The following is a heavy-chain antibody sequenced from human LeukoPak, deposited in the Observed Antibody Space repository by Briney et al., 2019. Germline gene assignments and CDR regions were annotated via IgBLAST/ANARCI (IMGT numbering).Heavy chain of an antibody. J-gene: IGHJ4*02. CDR1: GGSISSSSYY. D-gene: IGHD3-10*01. Sequence: PSETLSLTCTVSGGSISSSSYYWGWIRQPPGKGLEWIGSIYYSGSTYYNPSLKSRVTISVDTSKNQFSLKLSSVTAADTAVYYCARQQYGSGSPFDYWGQGTLVTVSS. CDR2: IYYSGST. V-gene: IGHV4-39*01. CDR3: ARQQYGSGSPFDY.